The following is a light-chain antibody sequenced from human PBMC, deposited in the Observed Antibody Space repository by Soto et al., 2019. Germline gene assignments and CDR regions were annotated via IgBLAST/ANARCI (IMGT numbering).Light chain of an antibody. J-gene: IGLJ2*01. Sequence: QSALTQPPSASGSPGQSVAISCTGTSSDIGAYNYVSWYQQHPGKAPKLMIYDVTTWPSGVPDRFSGSKSGNTASLTVSGLLAEDEADYYCSLYAGGNNVVFGGGTKLTVL. CDR3: SLYAGGNNVV. CDR2: DVT. CDR1: SSDIGAYNY. V-gene: IGLV2-8*01.